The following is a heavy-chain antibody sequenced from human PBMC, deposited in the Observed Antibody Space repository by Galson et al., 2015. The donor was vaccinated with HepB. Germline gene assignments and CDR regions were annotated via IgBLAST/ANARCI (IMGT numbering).Heavy chain of an antibody. Sequence: ETLSLTCTVSGGSISSSSYYWGWIRQPPGKGLEWIGSIYYSGSTYYNPSLKSRVTISVDTSKNQFSLKLSSVTAADTAVYYCASTPRYSSSFPQGVVFYYWGQGTLVTVSS. V-gene: IGHV4-39*01. CDR1: GGSISSSSYY. D-gene: IGHD6-13*01. J-gene: IGHJ4*02. CDR3: ASTPRYSSSFPQGVVFYY. CDR2: IYYSGST.